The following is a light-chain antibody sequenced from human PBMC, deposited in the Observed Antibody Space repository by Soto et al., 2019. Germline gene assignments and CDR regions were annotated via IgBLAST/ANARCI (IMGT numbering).Light chain of an antibody. Sequence: EIVLTQSPGTLSLSPGERATLSCRASQSVSSSYLAWYQQKPGQAPRLLIYGASSRATGIPDRFSGSGSGTDVTLTISRLEPGDFAVYYCQQYGSSPPLTFGGGTKVEIK. CDR1: QSVSSSY. J-gene: IGKJ4*01. V-gene: IGKV3-20*01. CDR3: QQYGSSPPLT. CDR2: GAS.